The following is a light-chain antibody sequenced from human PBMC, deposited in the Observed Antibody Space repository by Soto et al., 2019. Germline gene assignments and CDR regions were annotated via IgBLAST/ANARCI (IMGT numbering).Light chain of an antibody. Sequence: DIVMTQSPLSLPVTPGEPASISCRSSESLLHSNGYNYLDWYLQKPGQSPQLLIFLGSNRASGVPDRFSGSGSGTDFTLKISRVEAEDFGVYYCMQALQTPWTFGQGTKGDIK. CDR2: LGS. J-gene: IGKJ1*01. CDR3: MQALQTPWT. V-gene: IGKV2-28*01. CDR1: ESLLHSNGYNY.